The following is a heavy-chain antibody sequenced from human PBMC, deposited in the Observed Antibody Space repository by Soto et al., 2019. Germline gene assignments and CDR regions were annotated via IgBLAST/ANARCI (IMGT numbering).Heavy chain of an antibody. CDR3: ARHEGCGGDCYSGRVDY. CDR2: SNSNSGNS. J-gene: IGHJ4*02. V-gene: IGHV1-8*01. CDR1: GYTFTSYN. Sequence: EASVKVSCKASGYTFTSYNINWVRPAPGQGLEWVAGSNSNSGNSDHAQKFQGRLTVTRDTSISTAYMELSSLRSEDTAVYYCARHEGCGGDCYSGRVDYWGQGTLVTVSS. D-gene: IGHD2-21*02.